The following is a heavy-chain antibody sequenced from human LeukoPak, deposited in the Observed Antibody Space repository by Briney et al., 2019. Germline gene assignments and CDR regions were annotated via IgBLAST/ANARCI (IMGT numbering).Heavy chain of an antibody. CDR2: ISYSGST. V-gene: IGHV4-59*08. CDR1: GGSISNYY. Sequence: SETLSLICTVSGGSISNYYWSWIRQPPGKGLEWIGYISYSGSTRYNPSLKSRVTISVDTSRNQFSLKLSSVTAADTAVYYCARHQVGSGADYWGQGTLVTVSS. D-gene: IGHD3-10*01. J-gene: IGHJ4*02. CDR3: ARHQVGSGADY.